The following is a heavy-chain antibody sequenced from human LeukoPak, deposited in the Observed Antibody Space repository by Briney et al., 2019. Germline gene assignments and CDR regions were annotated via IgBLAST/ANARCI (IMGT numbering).Heavy chain of an antibody. CDR3: ARVTKLAKTYYYGSGSYYSRGFFDY. Sequence: SETLSLTCAVYGGSFSGYYWSWIRQPPGKGLEWIGEINHSGSTNYNPSLKSRVTISVDTSKNQSSLKLSSVTAADTAVYYCARVTKLAKTYYYGSGSYYSRGFFDYWGQGALVTVSS. D-gene: IGHD3-10*01. CDR1: GGSFSGYY. CDR2: INHSGST. V-gene: IGHV4-34*01. J-gene: IGHJ4*02.